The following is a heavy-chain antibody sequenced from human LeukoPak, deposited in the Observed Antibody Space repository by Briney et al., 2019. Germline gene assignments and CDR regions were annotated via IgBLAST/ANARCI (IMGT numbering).Heavy chain of an antibody. Sequence: GGSLRLSCAASGFTFSSYWMHWVRQAPGKGLVWVSRINSDGSSTSYADSVKGRFTISRDNAKNTLYLQMNSLRAEDTAVYYCARVDPSGYFDYWGQGTLVTVSS. V-gene: IGHV3-74*01. CDR3: ARVDPSGYFDY. CDR1: GFTFSSYW. CDR2: INSDGSST. J-gene: IGHJ4*02. D-gene: IGHD1-26*01.